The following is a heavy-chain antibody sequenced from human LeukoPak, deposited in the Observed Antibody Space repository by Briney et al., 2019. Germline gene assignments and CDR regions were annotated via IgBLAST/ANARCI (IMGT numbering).Heavy chain of an antibody. D-gene: IGHD4-23*01. CDR1: GDSISSYY. V-gene: IGHV4-59*12. Sequence: SETLSLTCTVSGDSISSYYLSWIRQPPGKGLEWIGYIYYSGTNYSPSLKSRVTISVDTSKNQFSLKLSSVTAADTAVYYCARVTIGESSGYGSNSGGFDIWGQGTHVTVSS. CDR3: ARVTIGESSGYGSNSGGFDI. CDR2: IYYSGT. J-gene: IGHJ3*02.